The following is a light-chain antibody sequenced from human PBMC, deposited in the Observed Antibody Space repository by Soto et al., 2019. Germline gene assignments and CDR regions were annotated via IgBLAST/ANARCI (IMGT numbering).Light chain of an antibody. J-gene: IGKJ1*01. CDR3: QQGYSTPWT. CDR1: QTISSW. Sequence: DIQMTQSPSTLSGSVGDRVTITGRASQTISSWLAWYQQKPGKAPKLLIYAASNLQTGVPSRFSASGSGTDFTLTLNSLQPEDFATYYCQQGYSTPWTFGQGTKLDI. V-gene: IGKV1-39*01. CDR2: AAS.